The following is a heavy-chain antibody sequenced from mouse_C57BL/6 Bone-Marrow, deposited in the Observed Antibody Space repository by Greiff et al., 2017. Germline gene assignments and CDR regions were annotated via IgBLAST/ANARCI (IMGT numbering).Heavy chain of an antibody. CDR3: ARPLYDYVVAWFAY. Sequence: EVKVVESGGGLVKPGGSLKLSCAASGFTFSSYAMSWVRQTPEKRLEWVATISDSGSYTYYPDNVKGRFTISRDNAKTNMYLQMSQLKAEDTAMYYCARPLYDYVVAWFAYWGQGTLVTVSA. D-gene: IGHD2-4*01. CDR1: GFTFSSYA. V-gene: IGHV5-4*03. J-gene: IGHJ3*01. CDR2: ISDSGSYT.